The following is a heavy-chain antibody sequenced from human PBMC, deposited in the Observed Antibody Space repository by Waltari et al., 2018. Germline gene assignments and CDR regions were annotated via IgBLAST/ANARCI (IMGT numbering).Heavy chain of an antibody. CDR3: VKDMASGSYEAPDAFDI. Sequence: EVQLVESGGGLAQPGRSLRLSCAASGFIFDDYAMHWVRQTPRKGREGVARISCNSGRIGYVDSVRGRFIVSRDNAKNSLYLQMNSLRAEDTALYYCVKDMASGSYEAPDAFDIWGQGTMVTVSS. V-gene: IGHV3-9*01. D-gene: IGHD3-10*01. CDR1: GFIFDDYA. J-gene: IGHJ3*02. CDR2: ISCNSGRI.